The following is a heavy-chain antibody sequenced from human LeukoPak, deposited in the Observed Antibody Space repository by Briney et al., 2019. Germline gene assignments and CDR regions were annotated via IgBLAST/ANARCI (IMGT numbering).Heavy chain of an antibody. V-gene: IGHV4-4*07. CDR3: ARDAYYYDTAGYYLLDY. CDR1: GGSISTYY. D-gene: IGHD3-22*01. CDR2: IYTSGST. J-gene: IGHJ4*02. Sequence: SETLSLTCTVSGGSISTYYWSWIRQPAGKGLEWIGRIYTSGSTYYNPSLKSRVTMSIDTSKNQFSLNLSSVTAADTAVYYCARDAYYYDTAGYYLLDYWGQGTLVTVSS.